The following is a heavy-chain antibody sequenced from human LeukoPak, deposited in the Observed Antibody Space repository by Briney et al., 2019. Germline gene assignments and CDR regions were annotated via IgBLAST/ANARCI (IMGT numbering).Heavy chain of an antibody. Sequence: GSSVKVSCKASGGTFSSYALSWVRQAPGQGLEWMGRIIPIFGTENYPHKFQGRVTITTDESTSTADMELRSLRSEDTAVYYCARDLTMVRGAHFDYWGQGTLVTVSS. V-gene: IGHV1-69*05. CDR2: IIPIFGTE. D-gene: IGHD3-10*01. J-gene: IGHJ4*02. CDR1: GGTFSSYA. CDR3: ARDLTMVRGAHFDY.